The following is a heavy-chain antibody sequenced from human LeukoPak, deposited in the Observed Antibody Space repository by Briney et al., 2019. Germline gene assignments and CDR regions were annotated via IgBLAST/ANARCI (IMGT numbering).Heavy chain of an antibody. CDR1: GGSISSSSYY. V-gene: IGHV4-39*01. CDR2: IYYSGST. J-gene: IGHJ4*02. D-gene: IGHD5-18*01. Sequence: SETLSLTCTVSGGSISSSSYYWGWIRQPPGKGLEWIGSIYYSGSTYYNPSLKSRVTISVDTSKNQFSLKLSSVTAADTAVYYCARRGGYSSFDYWGQGTLVTVSS. CDR3: ARRGGYSSFDY.